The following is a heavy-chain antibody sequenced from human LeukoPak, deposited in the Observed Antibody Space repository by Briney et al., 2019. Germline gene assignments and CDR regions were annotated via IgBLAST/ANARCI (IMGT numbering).Heavy chain of an antibody. CDR1: GFTFSSYA. D-gene: IGHD5-18*01. J-gene: IGHJ4*02. V-gene: IGHV3-30-3*01. CDR2: ISYDGSDK. Sequence: GRSLRLSCAASGFTFSSYAMHWVRQAPGKGLEWVAIISYDGSDKYYADSVKGRFTISRDNAKNSLYLQMMSLGVEDTAIYHCATSPIGYCSYGSCAENQWGQGILVAVSS. CDR3: ATSPIGYCSYGSCAENQ.